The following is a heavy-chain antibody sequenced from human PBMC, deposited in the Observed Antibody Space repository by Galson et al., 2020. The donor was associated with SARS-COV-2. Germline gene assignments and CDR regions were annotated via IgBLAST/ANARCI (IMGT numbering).Heavy chain of an antibody. J-gene: IGHJ6*04. CDR3: ASEPVEMGGMGGSYYCNGREE. CDR1: GFSLSTSGMC. V-gene: IGHV2-70*01. Sequence: SGPTLVKPTQTLTLTCTFSGFSLSTSGMCVLWIRPPPGTALGWLALIAWDDGKYYSTSLKTRLTISKDTSKTQVVVTMTNMDTVDKATYDCASEPVEMGGMGGSYYCNGREEWGKGCMGTVAS. D-gene: IGHD3-16*01. CDR2: IAWDDGK.